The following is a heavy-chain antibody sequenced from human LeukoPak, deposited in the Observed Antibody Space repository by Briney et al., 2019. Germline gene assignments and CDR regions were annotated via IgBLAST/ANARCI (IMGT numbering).Heavy chain of an antibody. CDR3: ARGQRSGYDYSGGYYYYYMDV. CDR2: IYHSGST. J-gene: IGHJ6*03. Sequence: PSETLPLTCTVSGYSISSGFYWGWIRQPPGKGLEWIGSIYHSGSTYYNPSLKSRVTMSVDTSKNQFSLKLSSVTAADTAVYYCARGQRSGYDYSGGYYYYYMDVWGKGTTVTVSS. V-gene: IGHV4-38-2*02. D-gene: IGHD5-12*01. CDR1: GYSISSGFY.